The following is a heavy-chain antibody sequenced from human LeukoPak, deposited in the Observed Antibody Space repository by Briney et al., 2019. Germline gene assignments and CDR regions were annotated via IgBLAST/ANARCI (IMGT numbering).Heavy chain of an antibody. Sequence: GGSLRLSCAASGFTFSSYWVHWVRQAPGKGLEWVSSISSSSSYMYYADSVKGRFTISRDNAKNSLYLQMNSLRAEDTAVYYCARVSVGATIDYWGQGTLVTVSS. CDR3: ARVSVGATIDY. CDR2: ISSSSSYM. V-gene: IGHV3-21*01. J-gene: IGHJ4*02. CDR1: GFTFSSYW. D-gene: IGHD1-26*01.